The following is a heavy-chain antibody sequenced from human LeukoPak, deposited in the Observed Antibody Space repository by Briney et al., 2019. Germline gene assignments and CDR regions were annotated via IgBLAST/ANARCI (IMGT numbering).Heavy chain of an antibody. Sequence: SETLSLTCTVSGGSISSGDYYWSWTRQPPGKGLEWIGEINHSGSTNYNPSLKSRVTISVDTSKNQFSLKLSSVTAADTAVYYCARLIAARPGYWGQGTLVTVSS. CDR1: GGSISSGDYY. V-gene: IGHV4-39*07. CDR3: ARLIAARPGY. J-gene: IGHJ4*02. D-gene: IGHD6-6*01. CDR2: INHSGST.